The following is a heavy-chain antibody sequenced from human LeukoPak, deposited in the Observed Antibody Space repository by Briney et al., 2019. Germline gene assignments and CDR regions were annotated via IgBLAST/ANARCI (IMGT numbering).Heavy chain of an antibody. D-gene: IGHD3-16*01. J-gene: IGHJ6*03. CDR2: IYYSGST. CDR3: ARMWGTTFYYYYMNL. V-gene: IGHV4-39*01. CDR1: GGSISSSSYY. Sequence: PSETLSLTCTVSGGSISSSSYYWGWIRQPPGKGLEWIGSIYYSGSTYYNPSLKSRVTISVDTSKDQFSLKLTSVTAADTAVYFCARMWGTTFYYYYMNLWGRGTTVTVSS.